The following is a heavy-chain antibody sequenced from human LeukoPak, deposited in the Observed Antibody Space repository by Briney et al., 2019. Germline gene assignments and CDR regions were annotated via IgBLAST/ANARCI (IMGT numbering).Heavy chain of an antibody. CDR3: ARLVDTPVIRGYYFDP. Sequence: SQTLSLTCTVSGGSISSGSYYWSWIRQPAGKGLEWIGRIYISGSTNYNSSLRGRVTMSIDTSKNQFSLTLTSVTAADTAVYYCARLVDTPVIRGYYFDPWGQGTLVTVSS. V-gene: IGHV4-61*02. CDR1: GGSISSGSYY. D-gene: IGHD3-22*01. J-gene: IGHJ5*02. CDR2: IYISGST.